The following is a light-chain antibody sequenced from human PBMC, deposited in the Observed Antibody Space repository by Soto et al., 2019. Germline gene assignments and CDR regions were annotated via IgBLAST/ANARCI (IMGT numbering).Light chain of an antibody. J-gene: IGKJ5*01. CDR1: QSVASN. CDR2: GTS. V-gene: IGKV3-15*01. Sequence: EIVMTQSPASLSVSPGESVTLSCRASQSVASNLAWYQQKPGQPPRLLIFGTSTRATGVPARFSGSGSGTDFTLTISSLQAADFAVYHCQHYNNWPITFGQGTRLEIK. CDR3: QHYNNWPIT.